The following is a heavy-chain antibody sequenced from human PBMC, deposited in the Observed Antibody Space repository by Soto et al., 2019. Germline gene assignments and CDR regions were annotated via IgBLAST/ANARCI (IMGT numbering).Heavy chain of an antibody. CDR3: ARDPGSSWPRNGMDV. D-gene: IGHD6-13*01. CDR1: GYTFTSYG. CDR2: ISAYNGNT. V-gene: IGHV1-18*04. J-gene: IGHJ6*02. Sequence: ASVKFSCKACGYTFTSYGISWVRQAPGQGLEWMGWISAYNGNTNYAQKLQGRVTMTTDTSTSTAYMELRSLRSDDTAVYYCARDPGSSWPRNGMDVWGQGTTVTVSS.